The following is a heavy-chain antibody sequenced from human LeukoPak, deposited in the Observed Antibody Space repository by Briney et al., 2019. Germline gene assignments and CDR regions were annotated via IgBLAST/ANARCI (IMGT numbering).Heavy chain of an antibody. CDR1: GGSISSNNYY. CDR3: ASSPRRYWWDFDF. Sequence: SETLSLTCTVAGGSISSNNYYCGWIRQPPGKGLEWIGSIYYSGSTYNNPSLKSRVTISVDTTKNQFSLKLTSVTAADTAVYYCASSPRRYWWDFDFWGQGTLVTVSS. CDR2: IYYSGST. D-gene: IGHD3-16*02. J-gene: IGHJ4*02. V-gene: IGHV4-39*01.